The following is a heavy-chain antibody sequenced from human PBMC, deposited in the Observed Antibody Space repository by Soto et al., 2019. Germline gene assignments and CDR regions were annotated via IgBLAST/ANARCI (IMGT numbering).Heavy chain of an antibody. D-gene: IGHD3-10*01. CDR1: GGSISSYY. Sequence: QVQLQESGPGLVKPSETLSLTCTVSGGSISSYYWSWIRQPPGKGLEWIGYIYYSGSTNYNPSLKSRVTISVDTSKNLFSLKLSSVTAADTAVYYCARDRYYYGSGSSDAFDIWGQGTMVTVSS. CDR2: IYYSGST. V-gene: IGHV4-59*01. J-gene: IGHJ3*02. CDR3: ARDRYYYGSGSSDAFDI.